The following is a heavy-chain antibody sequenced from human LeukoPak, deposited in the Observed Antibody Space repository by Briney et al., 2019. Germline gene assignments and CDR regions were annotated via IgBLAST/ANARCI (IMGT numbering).Heavy chain of an antibody. V-gene: IGHV4-4*07. J-gene: IGHJ4*02. CDR2: ISASGST. Sequence: PSETLSLTCTVSNGSISIHYWSWVRQPAGKGLEWIGRISASGSTNYNPSLKSRVTMSVDTSKNQFSLKLSSVTAADTAVYYCAREITVTRPFDYWGQGTLVTVSS. CDR1: NGSISIHY. D-gene: IGHD4-17*01. CDR3: AREITVTRPFDY.